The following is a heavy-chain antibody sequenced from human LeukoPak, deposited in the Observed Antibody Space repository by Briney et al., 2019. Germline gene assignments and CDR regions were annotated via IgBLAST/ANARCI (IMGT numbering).Heavy chain of an antibody. CDR2: IKQDGSGK. CDR1: GFTFSSYA. CDR3: ASGLELDY. Sequence: GGSLRLSCAASGFTFSSYAMSWVRQAPGKGLEWVANIKQDGSGKNYVDSVKGRFTISRDNAKNSLYLQMNSLRAEDTAVYYCASGLELDYWGQGTLVTVSS. J-gene: IGHJ4*02. V-gene: IGHV3-7*03.